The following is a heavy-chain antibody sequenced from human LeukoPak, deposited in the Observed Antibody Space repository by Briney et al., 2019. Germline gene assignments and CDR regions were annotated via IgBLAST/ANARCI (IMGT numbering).Heavy chain of an antibody. CDR2: IGGTGTSI. J-gene: IGHJ4*02. CDR3: ARELAEGFDY. V-gene: IGHV3-21*01. CDR1: GFTFSTYS. Sequence: PGGSLRLSCAASGFTFSTYSRNWVRQAPGKGLEWVSSIGGTGTSIYYADSVKGRFTISRDNPKNSLYLQMNSLRAEDTAVYYCARELAEGFDYWGQGTLVTVSS.